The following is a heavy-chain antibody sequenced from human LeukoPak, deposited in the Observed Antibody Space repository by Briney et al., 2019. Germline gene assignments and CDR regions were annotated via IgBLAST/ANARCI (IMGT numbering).Heavy chain of an antibody. CDR1: GFTFSSYA. CDR3: AKVFSSSWYYFDY. J-gene: IGHJ4*02. Sequence: GGSLRLSCAASGFTFSSYAMSSVRQAPGKGLEWVSAISGSGGSTYYADSVKGRFTISRDNSKNTLYLQMNSLRAEDTAVYYCAKVFSSSWYYFDYWGQGTLVTVSS. V-gene: IGHV3-23*01. CDR2: ISGSGGST. D-gene: IGHD6-13*01.